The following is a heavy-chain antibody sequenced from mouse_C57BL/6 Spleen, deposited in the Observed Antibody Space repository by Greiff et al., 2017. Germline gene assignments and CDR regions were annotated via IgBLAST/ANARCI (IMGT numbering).Heavy chain of an antibody. J-gene: IGHJ4*01. CDR1: GFNIKDYY. Sequence: VQLQQSGAELVKPGASVKLSCTASGFNIKDYYMHWVKQRTEQGLEWIGRLDPEDGENKYAPKFQGRAPITAYTSSNTAYLQLRSLTSEDTAVYYFAGPLYYGSSPLAMDDWGQGTSVTVSS. D-gene: IGHD1-1*01. CDR2: LDPEDGEN. V-gene: IGHV14-2*01. CDR3: AGPLYYGSSPLAMDD.